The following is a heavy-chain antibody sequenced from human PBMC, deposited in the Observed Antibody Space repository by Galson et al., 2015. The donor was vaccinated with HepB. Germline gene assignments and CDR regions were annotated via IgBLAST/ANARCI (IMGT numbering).Heavy chain of an antibody. CDR1: GYTLTELS. CDR2: FDPEDGET. D-gene: IGHD2-21*01. J-gene: IGHJ4*02. CDR3: ARALFCGDPTCHPAISDY. V-gene: IGHV1-24*01. Sequence: SVKVSCKVSGYTLTELSMHWGRPAPGKGLEWMGGFDPEDGETIYAQKFQGGVTMTEDTSTDSAYLERSSLRSDDTAVSDCARALFCGDPTCHPAISDYWGQGTLVTVSS.